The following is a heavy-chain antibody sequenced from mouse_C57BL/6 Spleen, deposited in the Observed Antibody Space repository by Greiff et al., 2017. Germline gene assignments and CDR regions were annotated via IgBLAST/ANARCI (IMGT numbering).Heavy chain of an antibody. CDR3: ARIPLITTVVATNDY. CDR2: ILPGSGST. D-gene: IGHD1-1*01. Sequence: QVQLKQSVAELMKPGASVKLSCTATGYTFTGYWIEWVKQRPGHGLEWIGEILPGSGSTNYNEKFKGKATFTADPSSNTAYLQRSSLTTVDSDIYYSARIPLITTVVATNDYWGQGTTLTVSS. J-gene: IGHJ2*01. V-gene: IGHV1-9*01. CDR1: GYTFTGYW.